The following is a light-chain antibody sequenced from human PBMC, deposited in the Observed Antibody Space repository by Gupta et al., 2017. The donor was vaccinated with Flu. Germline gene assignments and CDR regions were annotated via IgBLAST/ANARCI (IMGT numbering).Light chain of an antibody. V-gene: IGKV3-11*01. CDR3: QQRSNWPPRYT. Sequence: EMVMTQSPATLSLSPGDGATLSCRASQSVSSYLAWYQQKPGQTPRLLIYDASNRATGIPARFSGSGSGTDFTLTITTLEPEDFAVYYCQQRSNWPPRYTFGQGTRLEIK. J-gene: IGKJ2*01. CDR1: QSVSSY. CDR2: DAS.